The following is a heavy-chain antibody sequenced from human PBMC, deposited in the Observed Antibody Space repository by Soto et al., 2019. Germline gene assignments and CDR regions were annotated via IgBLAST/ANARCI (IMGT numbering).Heavy chain of an antibody. Sequence: QVRLQESGPGLVKPSETLSLTCTVSGGSITSITNHYCSWIRQPPGKGLEWIGYISYIGHTSYNPSLTSRVNLSVDTSKTQVSLHLASVTAADTAVYYCATQGFGTLHGLVDVWGQGTTVTVSS. J-gene: IGHJ6*02. D-gene: IGHD1-7*01. V-gene: IGHV4-59*08. CDR3: ATQGFGTLHGLVDV. CDR1: GGSITSITNHY. CDR2: ISYIGHT.